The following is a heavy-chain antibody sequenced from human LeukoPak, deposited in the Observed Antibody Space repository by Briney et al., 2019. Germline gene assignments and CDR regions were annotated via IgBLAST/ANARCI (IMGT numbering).Heavy chain of an antibody. J-gene: IGHJ4*02. CDR2: IYHSGST. CDR1: GGSISSSNW. D-gene: IGHD6-13*01. CDR3: ASTPYIAAAGTPGY. Sequence: PSGTLSLTCAVSGGSISSSNWWSWVRQPPGKGLEWIGEIYHSGSTNYNPSLKSRVTISVDKSKNQFSLKLSSVTAADTAVYYCASTPYIAAAGTPGYWGQGTLVTVSS. V-gene: IGHV4-4*02.